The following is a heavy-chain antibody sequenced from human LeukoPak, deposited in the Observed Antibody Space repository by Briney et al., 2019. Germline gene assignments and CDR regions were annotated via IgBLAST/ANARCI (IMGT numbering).Heavy chain of an antibody. Sequence: GASVKVSCKASGGTFSSYAISWVRQAPGQGLEWMGRIIPILGIANYAQKFQGRVTTTADRSTSTAYMELSSLRSEDTAVYYCARDTLGYCSGGSCPGGAFDIWGQGTMVTVSS. D-gene: IGHD2-15*01. J-gene: IGHJ3*02. CDR3: ARDTLGYCSGGSCPGGAFDI. CDR1: GGTFSSYA. V-gene: IGHV1-69*04. CDR2: IIPILGIA.